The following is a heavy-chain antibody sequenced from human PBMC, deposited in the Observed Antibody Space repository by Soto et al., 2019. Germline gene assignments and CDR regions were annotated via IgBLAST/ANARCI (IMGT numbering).Heavy chain of an antibody. D-gene: IGHD6-19*01. V-gene: IGHV3-23*01. CDR2: ISGSGGST. J-gene: IGHJ4*02. CDR1: GFTFSSYA. CDR3: AKDPGGIAVATTFDY. Sequence: GGSLRLSCAASGFTFSSYAMSWVRQAPGKGLEWVSAISGSGGSTYYADSVKGRFTISRDNSKNTLYLQMNRLRAEDTAVYYCAKDPGGIAVATTFDYWGQGTLVTVSS.